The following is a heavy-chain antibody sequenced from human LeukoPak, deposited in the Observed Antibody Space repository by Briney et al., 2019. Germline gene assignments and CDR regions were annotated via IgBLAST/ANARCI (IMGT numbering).Heavy chain of an antibody. CDR2: ISHSGST. Sequence: SETLSLTCAVSGGSFSGYYLSWIRQPPGKGLEWIGEISHSGSTNYNPSLKSRVTISVDTSKNQFSLKLRSVTAADTAVYYCARGFRGYCSSTSCYGTTGFDYWGQGTLVTVSS. CDR3: ARGFRGYCSSTSCYGTTGFDY. D-gene: IGHD2-2*01. V-gene: IGHV4-34*01. J-gene: IGHJ4*02. CDR1: GGSFSGYY.